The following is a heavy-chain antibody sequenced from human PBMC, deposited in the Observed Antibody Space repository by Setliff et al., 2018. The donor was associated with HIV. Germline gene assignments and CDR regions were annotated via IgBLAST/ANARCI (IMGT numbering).Heavy chain of an antibody. CDR1: GFIFSDYW. Sequence: GSLRLSCAASGFIFSDYWMSWVRQAPGKGLEWVANINQDGYDKYYVDSVRGRFTISRGNAKNSLYLQMSSLRVEDMAVYYCAKDHPIVVVDNNSSKWFDPWGQGTAVTVSS. CDR3: AKDHPIVVVDNNSSKWFDP. D-gene: IGHD2-15*01. V-gene: IGHV3-7*01. J-gene: IGHJ5*02. CDR2: INQDGYDK.